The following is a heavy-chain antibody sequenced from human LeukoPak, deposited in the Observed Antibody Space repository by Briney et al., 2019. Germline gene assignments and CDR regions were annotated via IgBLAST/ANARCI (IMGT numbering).Heavy chain of an antibody. CDR2: IYSGVPT. CDR1: GVSISRFY. Sequence: SETLFLTCTTSGVSISRFYWSWVRQPPGKGLEWIGNIYSGVPTYFNPSLKSRVIISVDTSKNQFSLNLTSVTAADTAMYYCVQTTGWPGFDYWGQGILVTVSS. J-gene: IGHJ4*02. CDR3: VQTTGWPGFDY. D-gene: IGHD1-1*01. V-gene: IGHV4-4*09.